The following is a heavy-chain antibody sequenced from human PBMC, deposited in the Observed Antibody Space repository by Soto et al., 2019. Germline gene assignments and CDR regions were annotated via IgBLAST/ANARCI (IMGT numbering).Heavy chain of an antibody. D-gene: IGHD6-19*01. CDR2: INQEGSEK. CDR1: GFTFSSYW. V-gene: IGHV3-7*01. CDR3: ARDGVEAGLYFDN. Sequence: EVQLVESGGGLVQPGGSLRLSCAASGFTFSSYWMSWVRQAPGKGLEWVANINQEGSEKYYVDSVKGRFTISRDNAKNSLFLQVNSRRAEDTAVYYCARDGVEAGLYFDNWGQGTLLTVSS. J-gene: IGHJ4*02.